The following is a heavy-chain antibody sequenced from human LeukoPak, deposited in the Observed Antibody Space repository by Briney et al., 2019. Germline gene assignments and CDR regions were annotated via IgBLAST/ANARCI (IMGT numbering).Heavy chain of an antibody. CDR3: ARGVHDFWSGNWFDP. V-gene: IGHV3-21*01. Sequence: PGGSLGLSCAASGFTFSSYSMNWVRQAPGKGLEWVSSISSSSSYIYYADSVKGRFTISSDNAKNSLYLQMNSLRAEDTAVYYCARGVHDFWSGNWFDPWGQGTLVTVSS. CDR1: GFTFSSYS. D-gene: IGHD3-3*01. J-gene: IGHJ5*02. CDR2: ISSSSSYI.